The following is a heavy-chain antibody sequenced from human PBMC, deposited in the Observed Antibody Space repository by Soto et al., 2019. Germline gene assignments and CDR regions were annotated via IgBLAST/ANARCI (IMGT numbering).Heavy chain of an antibody. CDR1: GFTFISYG. CDR3: ARSPYSVSYLAYFDY. CDR2: ISYDGSNK. Sequence: QVQLVESGGGVVQPGRSLRLSCGASGFTFISYGMHWVRQDPGKGLEWVAVISYDGSNKYYADSVKGRFTISRDNTKNALYLQMNSLRAEVTAVYYCARSPYSVSYLAYFDYWGQGTLVTVSS. D-gene: IGHD1-26*01. J-gene: IGHJ4*02. V-gene: IGHV3-30*03.